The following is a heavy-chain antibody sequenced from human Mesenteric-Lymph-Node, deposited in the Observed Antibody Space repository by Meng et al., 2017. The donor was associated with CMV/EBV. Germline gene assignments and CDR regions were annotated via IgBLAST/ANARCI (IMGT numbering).Heavy chain of an antibody. J-gene: IGHJ4*02. V-gene: IGHV4-39*07. D-gene: IGHD1-14*01. CDR2: IFYSGST. CDR1: GGSISSTSYY. Sequence: SETLSLTCTVSGGSISSTSYYWGWIRQPPGRGLEWIGNIFYSGSTYYNPSLKSRVTVSVDTSKNQFSLRLRSVTTADTAVYYCARDITWGFDSWGQGTLVTVSS. CDR3: ARDITWGFDS.